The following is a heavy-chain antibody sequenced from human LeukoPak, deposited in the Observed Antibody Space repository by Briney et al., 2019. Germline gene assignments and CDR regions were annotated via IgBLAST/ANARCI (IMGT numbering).Heavy chain of an antibody. CDR2: IDRDGSRI. V-gene: IGHV3-74*01. CDR3: VRGNDYGGPHY. Sequence: GGSLRLSCAVSGFTFSSYWMHWVRQAPGKGLVWVSRIDRDGSRINYADSVKGRFTISRDNGKNTLFLQVNSLRAEDAAVYYCVRGNDYGGPHYWGQGTLVTVSS. D-gene: IGHD4-23*01. CDR1: GFTFSSYW. J-gene: IGHJ4*02.